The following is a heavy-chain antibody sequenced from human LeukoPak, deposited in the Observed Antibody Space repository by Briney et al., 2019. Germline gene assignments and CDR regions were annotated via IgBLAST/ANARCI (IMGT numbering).Heavy chain of an antibody. V-gene: IGHV4-38-2*01. Sequence: SETLSLTCAVSGYSISSGYYWGLIRQPPGKGLEWIGSIYHSGSTYYNPSLKSRVTISVDASKNQFSLKLSSVTAADTAVYYCALIEARTTLFDYWGQGTLVTVSS. CDR1: GYSISSGYY. CDR2: IYHSGST. D-gene: IGHD3-22*01. J-gene: IGHJ4*02. CDR3: ALIEARTTLFDY.